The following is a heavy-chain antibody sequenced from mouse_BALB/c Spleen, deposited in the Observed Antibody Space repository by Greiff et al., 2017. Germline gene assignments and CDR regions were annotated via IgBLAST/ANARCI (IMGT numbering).Heavy chain of an antibody. J-gene: IGHJ2*01. D-gene: IGHD4-1*01. Sequence: VKLVESGPGLVAPSQSLSITCTVSGFSLTSYGVHWVRQPPGKGLEWLGVIWAGGSTNYNSALMSRLSISKDNSKSQVFLKMNSLQTDDTAMYYCARSGKSYYFDYWGQGTTLTVSS. CDR3: ARSGKSYYFDY. V-gene: IGHV2-9*02. CDR1: GFSLTSYG. CDR2: IWAGGST.